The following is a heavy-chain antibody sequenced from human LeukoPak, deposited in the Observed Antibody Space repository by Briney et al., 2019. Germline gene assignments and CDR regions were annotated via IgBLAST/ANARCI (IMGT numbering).Heavy chain of an antibody. J-gene: IGHJ4*02. D-gene: IGHD3-10*01. CDR3: ARGSWRGKTYDY. CDR1: GGSISSSSYY. Sequence: PSETLSLTCTVSGGSISSSSYYWGWIRQPPGKGLEWIGSIYYSGSTYYNPSLKSRVTISVDTSKKQFSLNLNSVTAADTAVYFCARGSWRGKTYDYWGQGTLVTVSS. CDR2: IYYSGST. V-gene: IGHV4-39*07.